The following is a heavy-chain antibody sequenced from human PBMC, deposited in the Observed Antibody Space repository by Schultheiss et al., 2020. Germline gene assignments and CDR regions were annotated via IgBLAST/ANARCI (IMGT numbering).Heavy chain of an antibody. V-gene: IGHV4-31*01. J-gene: IGHJ6*02. Sequence: SATLSLTCTVSGGSISSGGYYWSWIRQHPGKGLEWIGYIYYSGSTYYNPSLKSLVTISVDTSKNQFSLKLSSVTAADTAVYYCARSRAALDYYYYGMDVWGQGTTVTVAS. CDR3: ARSRAALDYYYYGMDV. CDR1: GGSISSGGYY. CDR2: IYYSGST. D-gene: IGHD2-15*01.